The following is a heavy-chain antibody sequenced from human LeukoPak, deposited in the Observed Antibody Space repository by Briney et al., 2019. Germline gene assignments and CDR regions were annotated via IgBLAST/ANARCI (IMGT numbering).Heavy chain of an antibody. D-gene: IGHD2-15*01. CDR1: GGSISSGSYY. CDR3: ARWGESGVYVVHAFDI. J-gene: IGHJ3*02. V-gene: IGHV4-61*02. CDR2: IYTSGST. Sequence: PSETLSLTCTVSGGSISSGSYYWSWIRQPAGKGLEWIGRIYTSGSTNYNPSLKSRVTISVDTSKNQFSLKLSSVTAADTAVYYCARWGESGVYVVHAFDIWGQGTMVTVSS.